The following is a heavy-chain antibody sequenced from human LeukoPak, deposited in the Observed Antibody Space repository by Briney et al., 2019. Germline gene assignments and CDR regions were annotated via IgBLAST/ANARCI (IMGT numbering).Heavy chain of an antibody. J-gene: IGHJ2*01. D-gene: IGHD1-14*01. V-gene: IGHV3-21*04. Sequence: GGSLRLSCAASGFTFSSYSMNWVRQAPGKGLEWVSSISSSSSYIYYADSVKGRFTISRDSSKNTLYLQMNSLRAEDTAVYYCAKDRKNWYFDLWGRGTLVTVSS. CDR2: ISSSSSYI. CDR3: AKDRKNWYFDL. CDR1: GFTFSSYS.